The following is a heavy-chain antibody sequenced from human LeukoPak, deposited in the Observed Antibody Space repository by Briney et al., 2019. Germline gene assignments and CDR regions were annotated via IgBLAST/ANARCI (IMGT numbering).Heavy chain of an antibody. V-gene: IGHV3-48*01. D-gene: IGHD3-22*01. J-gene: IGHJ4*02. CDR3: ARNPFYDSSGYHDY. CDR1: GFTFTTYG. CDR2: ISSSSSMI. Sequence: GGSLRLSCSASGFTFTTYGMNWVRQAPGKGLEWVSYISSSSSMIYYADSVKGRFTISRDNAKNSLYLQMNSLRAEDTAVYYCARNPFYDSSGYHDYWGQGTLVTVSS.